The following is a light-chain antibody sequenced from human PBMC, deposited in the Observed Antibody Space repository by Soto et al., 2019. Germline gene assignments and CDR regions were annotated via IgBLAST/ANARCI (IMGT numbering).Light chain of an antibody. J-gene: IGLJ2*01. V-gene: IGLV1-44*01. Sequence: QSVLTQPPSASGTPGQRVTLSCSGSSSNIGSNTVNWYQQFPGTAPKLLIYGNDQRPSGVPDRFSGSKSGTSASLAISGLQSEDEADYYCSSYAGSNIFGGGTKLTVL. CDR2: GND. CDR1: SSNIGSNT. CDR3: SSYAGSNI.